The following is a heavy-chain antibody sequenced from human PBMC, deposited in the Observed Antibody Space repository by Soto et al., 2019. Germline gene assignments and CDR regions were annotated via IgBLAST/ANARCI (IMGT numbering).Heavy chain of an antibody. Sequence: SETLSLTSTVSGGSISSYYWSWIRQPPGKGLEWIGYIYYSGSTNYNPSLKSRVTISVDTSKNQFSLKLSSVTAADTAVYYCARGGLELPDYYYYMDVWGKGTTVTVSS. CDR1: GGSISSYY. CDR2: IYYSGST. D-gene: IGHD1-7*01. J-gene: IGHJ6*03. V-gene: IGHV4-59*01. CDR3: ARGGLELPDYYYYMDV.